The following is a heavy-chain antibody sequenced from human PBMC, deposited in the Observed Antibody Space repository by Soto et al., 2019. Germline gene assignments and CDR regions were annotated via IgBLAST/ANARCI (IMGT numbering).Heavy chain of an antibody. J-gene: IGHJ6*02. CDR3: ARQKYYYDSNGYLHGMDV. V-gene: IGHV3-21*01. CDR1: GFTLSGYS. CDR2: ISSSSNRI. Sequence: EVQLVESGGGLVKPGGSLRLSCAASGFTLSGYSMTWVRQASGKGLEWVSFISSSSNRIFYGDSVKGRFTISRDDAKNSLYLEMNSLRAEDTAVYHCARQKYYYDSNGYLHGMDVWGQGTTVTVSS. D-gene: IGHD3-22*01.